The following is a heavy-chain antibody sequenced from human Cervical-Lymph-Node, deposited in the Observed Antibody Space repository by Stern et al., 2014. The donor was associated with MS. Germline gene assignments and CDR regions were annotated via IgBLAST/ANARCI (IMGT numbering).Heavy chain of an antibody. CDR2: ISSSSSYI. CDR3: ARDHKDGVSRPYYYYGMDV. Sequence: EVQLVQSGGGLVKPGGSLRLSCAASGFTFSSYSMNWVRQAPGKGLEWVSSISSSSSYIYYADSVKGRFTISRDNAKNSLYLQMNSLRAEDTAVYYCARDHKDGVSRPYYYYGMDVWGQGTTVTVSS. CDR1: GFTFSSYS. D-gene: IGHD6-13*01. J-gene: IGHJ6*02. V-gene: IGHV3-21*01.